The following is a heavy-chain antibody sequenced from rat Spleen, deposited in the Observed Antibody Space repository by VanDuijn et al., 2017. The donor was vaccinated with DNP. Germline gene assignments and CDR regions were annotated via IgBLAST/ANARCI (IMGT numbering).Heavy chain of an antibody. D-gene: IGHD5-1*01. Sequence: EVQLVETGGGLVQPGRSLKLSCVVSGFTFSSYWMYWIRQAPGKGLEWVASINTDGGTTYYPDSVKGRFTISRDNAENTVYLQMNSLRSEDTATYYCAKSPNWESWGQGVMVTVSS. CDR1: GFTFSSYW. V-gene: IGHV5-58*01. CDR3: AKSPNWES. J-gene: IGHJ2*01. CDR2: INTDGGTT.